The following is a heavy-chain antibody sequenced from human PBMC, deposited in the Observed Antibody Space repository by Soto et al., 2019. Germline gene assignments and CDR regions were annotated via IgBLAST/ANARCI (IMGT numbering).Heavy chain of an antibody. CDR1: GGSISGGGFS. Sequence: SETLSLTCAVSGGSISGGGFSWSWIRQPPGKGLEWIGYILHTGGTQYNPSLKSRVSMSVDKSKNQFSLHLTSVTAADTAVYYCAKDTKTVVLRFLEWLPKDFDYWGQGTLVTVSS. CDR3: AKDTKTVVLRFLEWLPKDFDY. J-gene: IGHJ4*02. V-gene: IGHV4-30-2*01. CDR2: ILHTGGT. D-gene: IGHD3-3*01.